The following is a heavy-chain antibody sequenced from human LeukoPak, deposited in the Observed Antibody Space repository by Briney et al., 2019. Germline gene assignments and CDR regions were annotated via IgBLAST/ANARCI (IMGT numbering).Heavy chain of an antibody. V-gene: IGHV1-2*02. CDR3: ARDLFFSGPRQTSCYTHGDY. CDR2: INPNSGGT. J-gene: IGHJ4*02. Sequence: GASVKVSCKASGYTFTGYYMHWVRQAPGQGLEWMGWINPNSGGTNYAQKFQGRVTMTRDTSISTAYMELSRLRSDDTAVYYCARDLFFSGPRQTSCYTHGDYWGQGTLVTVSS. CDR1: GYTFTGYY. D-gene: IGHD2-2*02.